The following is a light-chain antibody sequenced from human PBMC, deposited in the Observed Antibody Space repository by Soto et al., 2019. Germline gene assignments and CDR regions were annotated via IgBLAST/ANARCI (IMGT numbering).Light chain of an antibody. CDR2: GAS. J-gene: IGKJ3*01. CDR3: QQSYSTPVFT. CDR1: QRISSF. V-gene: IGKV1-39*01. Sequence: DIQMTQSPSSLSASVGDRVTITCRAGQRISSFLNWYQQKPGKAPKLLIYGASSLQSGVPSRFSGRGSGTDFTLTINTLQPEYFATYYCQQSYSTPVFTFGPGTNGDI.